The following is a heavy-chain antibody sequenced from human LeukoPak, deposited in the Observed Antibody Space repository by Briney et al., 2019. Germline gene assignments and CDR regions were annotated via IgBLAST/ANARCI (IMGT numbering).Heavy chain of an antibody. CDR3: ARAPRGNSGYCSSTSCTDHRYNWFDP. V-gene: IGHV1-3*01. Sequence: ASVTVSCKASGYTFTNYAMHWVRQAPGQRLEWMGWINAGNGNTKYSQKFQGRVTITRDTSASTAYMEVSSLRSEDTAVYYCARAPRGNSGYCSSTSCTDHRYNWFDPWGQGTLVTVSS. CDR2: INAGNGNT. D-gene: IGHD2-2*01. CDR1: GYTFTNYA. J-gene: IGHJ5*02.